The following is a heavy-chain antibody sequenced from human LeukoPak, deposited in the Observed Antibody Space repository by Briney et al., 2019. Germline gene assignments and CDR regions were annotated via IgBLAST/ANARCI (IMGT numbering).Heavy chain of an antibody. V-gene: IGHV3-74*01. Sequence: GGSLRLSCAASGFTFSSNWMNWVRQGPGKGLVWVSRINTDGSSTAYADSVKGRFTISRDNAKNTLYLQMNSLKNEDTAVYYCAKDRVWNSFDSWGQGTLVAVPS. CDR1: GFTFSSNW. J-gene: IGHJ4*02. CDR2: INTDGSST. D-gene: IGHD1-1*01. CDR3: AKDRVWNSFDS.